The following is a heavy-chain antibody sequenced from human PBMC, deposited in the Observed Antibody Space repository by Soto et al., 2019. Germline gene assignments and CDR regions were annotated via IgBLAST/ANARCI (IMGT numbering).Heavy chain of an antibody. CDR3: AKDFPAGYYYYMDV. J-gene: IGHJ6*03. V-gene: IGHV3-30*18. CDR2: ISYDGSNK. Sequence: GGSLRLSCAASGFSFSTYGMHWVRQAPGKGLEWVAVISYDGSNKYYADSVKGRFTISRDNSKNTLYLQMNSLRAEDTAVYYCAKDFPAGYYYYMDVWGKGTTVTVSS. CDR1: GFSFSTYG.